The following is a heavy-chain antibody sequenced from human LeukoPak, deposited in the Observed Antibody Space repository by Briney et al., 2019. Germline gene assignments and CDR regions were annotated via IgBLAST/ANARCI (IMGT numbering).Heavy chain of an antibody. Sequence: GDSLRLSCAASGFTFRNSWMSWFRQAPGKGLQWVAEIKEDGSEKYYVDSVKGRFTISRDNAKSSLYLQLNSLRAEDTALYFCSRDINDYGDYTQGFDYWGQGAPVTVSS. CDR1: GFTFRNSW. CDR2: IKEDGSEK. D-gene: IGHD4-17*01. J-gene: IGHJ4*02. V-gene: IGHV3-7*03. CDR3: SRDINDYGDYTQGFDY.